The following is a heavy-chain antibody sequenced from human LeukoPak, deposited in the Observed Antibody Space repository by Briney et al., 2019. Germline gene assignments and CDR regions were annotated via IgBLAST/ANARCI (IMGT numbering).Heavy chain of an antibody. CDR3: ARELGSPYYYYYYMDV. CDR1: GFIFSTYN. V-gene: IGHV3-21*06. D-gene: IGHD3-10*01. J-gene: IGHJ6*03. Sequence: PGGSLRLSCAASGFIFSTYNANWVRQAPGKGLEWVSSISSSSSYIYYADSVKGRFTISRDNAKNSLYLQMNSLRAEDTAVYYCARELGSPYYYYYYMDVWGKGTTVTVSS. CDR2: ISSSSSYI.